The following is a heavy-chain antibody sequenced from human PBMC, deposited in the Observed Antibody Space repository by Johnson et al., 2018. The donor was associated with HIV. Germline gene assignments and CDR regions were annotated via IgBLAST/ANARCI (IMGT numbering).Heavy chain of an antibody. D-gene: IGHD3-3*01. V-gene: IGHV3-13*01. Sequence: VQLVESGGGLVQPGGSLRLSCAASGFTFSSYDMHWVRQPTGKGLEWVSSIDTTGDTYYPGSVKGRFTISRDNSKGPLYLQMDGLRPEDTALYYCAKDLGERECEEWASDYYDFGRDLPCLDPRGVVGSFDIWGQGTMVTVSS. CDR1: GFTFSSYD. CDR3: AKDLGERECEEWASDYYDFGRDLPCLDPRGVVGSFDI. J-gene: IGHJ3*02. CDR2: IDTTGDT.